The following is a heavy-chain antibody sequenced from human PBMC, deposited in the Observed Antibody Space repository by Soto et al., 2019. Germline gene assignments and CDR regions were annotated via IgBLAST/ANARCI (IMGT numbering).Heavy chain of an antibody. V-gene: IGHV3-30*03. D-gene: IGHD6-19*01. Sequence: GGSLRLSCAASGFTFSSYGMHWVRQAPGKGLEWVAVISYDGSNKYYADSVKGRFTISRDNSKNTLYLQMNSLRAEDTAVYYCAGSRPSSGSFDYWGRGTLVTVSS. J-gene: IGHJ4*02. CDR3: AGSRPSSGSFDY. CDR1: GFTFSSYG. CDR2: ISYDGSNK.